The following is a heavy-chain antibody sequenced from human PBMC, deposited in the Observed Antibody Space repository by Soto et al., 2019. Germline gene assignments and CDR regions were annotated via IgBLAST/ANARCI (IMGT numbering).Heavy chain of an antibody. CDR2: ISGSGGST. Sequence: EVQLLESGGGLVQPGGSLRLSCAASGFTISSYAMSWVRQAPGKGLEWVSAISGSGGSTYYADSVKGRFTISRDNSKNTLYLQMNSLRAEDTAVYYCEVGWDRPKTTDDAFDIWGQGTMVTVSS. V-gene: IGHV3-23*01. J-gene: IGHJ3*02. CDR1: GFTISSYA. CDR3: EVGWDRPKTTDDAFDI. D-gene: IGHD1-26*01.